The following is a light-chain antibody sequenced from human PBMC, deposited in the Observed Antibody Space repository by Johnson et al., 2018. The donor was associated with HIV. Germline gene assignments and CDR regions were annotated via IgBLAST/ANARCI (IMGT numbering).Light chain of an antibody. CDR1: SSNIENNY. J-gene: IGLJ1*01. CDR2: DNN. V-gene: IGLV1-51*01. CDR3: GTWDSRLSASV. Sequence: QSVLTQPPSVSAAPGEKVTISCSGNSSNIENNYVSWYQQLPGTAPKLLIYDNNKRPSGIPDRFSGSKSGTSATLDITGLQTGDEADYYCGTWDSRLSASVFGTGTKVTVL.